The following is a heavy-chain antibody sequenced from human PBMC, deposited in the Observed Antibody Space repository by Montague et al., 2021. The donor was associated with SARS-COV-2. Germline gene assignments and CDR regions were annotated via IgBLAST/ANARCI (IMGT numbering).Heavy chain of an antibody. CDR2: TYYRSKWYN. J-gene: IGHJ3*01. V-gene: IGHV6-1*01. CDR3: ARKMDSSFDV. Sequence: VSPGARLPSDSLSWHWIRQSPSRGLEWLASTYYRSKWYNDSAPSVSGRATVKPDTSRNQFSLHQHSVTPEDTALYFCARKMDSSFDVWGKGTMVIVSS. CDR1: GARLPSDSLS. D-gene: IGHD2-2*03.